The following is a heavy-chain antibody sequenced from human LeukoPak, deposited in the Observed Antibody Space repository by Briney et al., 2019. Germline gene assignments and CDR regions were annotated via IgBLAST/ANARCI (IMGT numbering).Heavy chain of an antibody. J-gene: IGHJ4*02. CDR3: AKDGVSIVVVPAAIGY. D-gene: IGHD2-2*01. CDR2: IYSGGST. CDR1: GFTVSSNY. Sequence: PGGSLRLSCAASGFTVSSNYMSWVRQAPGKGLEWVSVIYSGGSTYYADSVKGRFTISRDNSKNTLYLQMNSLRAEDTAVYYCAKDGVSIVVVPAAIGYWGQGTLVTVSS. V-gene: IGHV3-66*01.